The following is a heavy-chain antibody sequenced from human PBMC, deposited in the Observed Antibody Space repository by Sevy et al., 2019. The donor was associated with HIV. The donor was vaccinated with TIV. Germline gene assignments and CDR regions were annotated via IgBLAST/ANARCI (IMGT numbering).Heavy chain of an antibody. J-gene: IGHJ4*02. V-gene: IGHV5-51*01. CDR3: ATSRSGYLDSSGYYIY. D-gene: IGHD3-22*01. CDR1: GYSFTDHW. Sequence: GESLKISCKGSGYSFTDHWIGWVRQKPGKGLEWMGIIYPDDSETRYIPSFQGQVTFSADKSINTAYLQWSRLKASDTAMYYCATSRSGYLDSSGYYIYWGQGTLVTVSS. CDR2: IYPDDSET.